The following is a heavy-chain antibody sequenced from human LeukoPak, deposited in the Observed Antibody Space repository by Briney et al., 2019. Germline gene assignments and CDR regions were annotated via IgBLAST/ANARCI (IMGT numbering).Heavy chain of an antibody. D-gene: IGHD5-24*01. CDR1: GFTFSSYW. V-gene: IGHV3-74*01. Sequence: GGSLRLSCAASGFTFSSYWMHWVRQAPGKGLVWISRINSDGSSTTYADSVKGRFTISRDNVKNTLSLQMNSLRAEDTAVYYCAKLEDGYNYYYYYMDVWGKGTTVTISS. CDR2: INSDGSST. CDR3: AKLEDGYNYYYYYMDV. J-gene: IGHJ6*03.